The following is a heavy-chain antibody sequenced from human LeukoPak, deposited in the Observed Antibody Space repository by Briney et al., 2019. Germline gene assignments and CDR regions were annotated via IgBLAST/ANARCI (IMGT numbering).Heavy chain of an antibody. CDR1: GFTFSSYA. J-gene: IGHJ6*02. CDR3: AQQLVPNYYYYGMDV. D-gene: IGHD6-13*01. Sequence: GGSLRLSCAASGFTFSSYAMTWVRQAPGKGLEWVSAISTSGDSTYYADSVRGRFTISRDNSKNTLYLQMTSLRAEDTAVYYCAQQLVPNYYYYGMDVWGQGTTVTVSS. V-gene: IGHV3-23*01. CDR2: ISTSGDST.